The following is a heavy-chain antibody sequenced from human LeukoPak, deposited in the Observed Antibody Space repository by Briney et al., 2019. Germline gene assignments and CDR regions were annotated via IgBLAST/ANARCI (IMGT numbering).Heavy chain of an antibody. Sequence: ASVKASCKASGYTFSRYGISWVRQAPGQGLEWMGWISSYNGYTNYAQKLQGRVTMTTDTSTSTAYMELRSLRSDDTAVYYCARDWDYDILTGYYYFFDYWGQGTLVTVSS. CDR2: ISSYNGYT. CDR1: GYTFSRYG. V-gene: IGHV1-18*01. D-gene: IGHD3-9*01. J-gene: IGHJ4*02. CDR3: ARDWDYDILTGYYYFFDY.